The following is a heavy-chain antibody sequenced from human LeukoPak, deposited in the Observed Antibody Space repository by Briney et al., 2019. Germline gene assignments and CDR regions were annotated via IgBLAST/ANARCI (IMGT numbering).Heavy chain of an antibody. D-gene: IGHD1-26*01. CDR1: GFTFTVYC. V-gene: IGHV3-7*01. CDR2: IYKAGTES. CDR3: ARVGTWELQRVFEY. J-gene: IGHJ4*02. Sequence: GGSLRLSCAASGFTFTVYCMTWVRQVPGKGLEWVANIYKAGTESYYVDSVKGGFAISRDNAKNSLYLQVSSLRVDDTAVYYCARVGTWELQRVFEYWGQGTLVTVSS.